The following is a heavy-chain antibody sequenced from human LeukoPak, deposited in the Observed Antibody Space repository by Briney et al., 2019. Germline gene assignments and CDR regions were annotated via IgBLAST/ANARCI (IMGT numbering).Heavy chain of an antibody. V-gene: IGHV3-7*01. Sequence: GGSLRLSCAASGFTFSSYSMNWVRQAPGKGLEWVANIKEDGSEKDYVDSVRGRFTISRDNARNSLNLQMNSLRAEDTAVYYCARHYYRSFDIWGQGTMVTVSS. CDR3: ARHYYRSFDI. J-gene: IGHJ3*02. D-gene: IGHD3-10*01. CDR2: IKEDGSEK. CDR1: GFTFSSYS.